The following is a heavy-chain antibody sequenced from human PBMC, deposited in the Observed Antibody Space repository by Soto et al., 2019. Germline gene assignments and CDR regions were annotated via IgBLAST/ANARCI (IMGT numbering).Heavy chain of an antibody. CDR2: INAGNGNT. CDR1: GYTFTSYA. J-gene: IGHJ5*02. Sequence: ASVKVSCKASGYTFTSYAMHWVRQAPGQRLEWMGWINAGNGNTKYSQKFQGRVTITRDTSASTAYMELSSLRSEDTAVYYCARTPPAPDNRYCSGGSCYSSSALSWFDPWGQGTLVTVSS. CDR3: ARTPPAPDNRYCSGGSCYSSSALSWFDP. V-gene: IGHV1-3*01. D-gene: IGHD2-15*01.